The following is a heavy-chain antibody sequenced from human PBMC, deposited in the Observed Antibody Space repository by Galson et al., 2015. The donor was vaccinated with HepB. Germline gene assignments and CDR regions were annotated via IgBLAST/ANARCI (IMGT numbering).Heavy chain of an antibody. V-gene: IGHV3-30*03. Sequence: SLRLSCAASGFTFSRYGMHWVRQAPGKGLEWVAVISYDGSNKYYADSVKGRFTISRDNSKNTLYLQMNSLRAEDTAVYYCAALSDSSSSKPHDYWGQGTLVTVSS. D-gene: IGHD6-6*01. CDR3: AALSDSSSSKPHDY. CDR1: GFTFSRYG. J-gene: IGHJ4*02. CDR2: ISYDGSNK.